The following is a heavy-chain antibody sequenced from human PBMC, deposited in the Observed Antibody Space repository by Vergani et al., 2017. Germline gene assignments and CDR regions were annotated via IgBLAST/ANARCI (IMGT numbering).Heavy chain of an antibody. J-gene: IGHJ3*02. CDR1: GFTFSSYS. V-gene: IGHV3-21*01. CDR2: ISSSSSYI. Sequence: EVQLVESGGGLVKPGGSLRLSCAASGFTFSSYSMNWVRQAPGKGLEWVSSISSSSSYIYYADSVKGRFTISRDNAKNSLYLQMNSLRAEDTAVYYCARGGDIVARENAFDIWGQGTMVTVSS. CDR3: ARGGDIVARENAFDI. D-gene: IGHD5-12*01.